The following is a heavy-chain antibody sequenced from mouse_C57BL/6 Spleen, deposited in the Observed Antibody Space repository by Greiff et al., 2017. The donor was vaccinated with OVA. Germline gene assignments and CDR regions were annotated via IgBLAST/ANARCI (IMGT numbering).Heavy chain of an antibody. J-gene: IGHJ2*01. Sequence: EVQLQQSGAELVKPGASVKLSCTASGFNIKDYYMHWVKQRTEQGLEWIGRIDPEDGENKYAPKFQGKATITADTSSNTAYLQLSSLTSEDTAVYYCARSVYYGSSYPDYWGQGTTLTVSS. CDR3: ARSVYYGSSYPDY. D-gene: IGHD1-1*01. V-gene: IGHV14-2*01. CDR1: GFNIKDYY. CDR2: IDPEDGEN.